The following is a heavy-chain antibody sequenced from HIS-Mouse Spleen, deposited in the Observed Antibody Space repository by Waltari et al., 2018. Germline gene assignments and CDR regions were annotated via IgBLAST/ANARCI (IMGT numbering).Heavy chain of an antibody. Sequence: QVQLQESGPGLVKPSQTLSLTCTVSGGSISSGGYYWSWIRQHPGKGLEWIGYIYYSGRTYSNPSLKSRVTRSVDTSKNQFALKLSSVTAADTAVYYWARVRATVTRAVDIWGQGTMVTVSS. CDR1: GGSISSGGYY. CDR3: ARVRATVTRAVDI. D-gene: IGHD4-4*01. J-gene: IGHJ3*02. V-gene: IGHV4-31*03. CDR2: IYYSGRT.